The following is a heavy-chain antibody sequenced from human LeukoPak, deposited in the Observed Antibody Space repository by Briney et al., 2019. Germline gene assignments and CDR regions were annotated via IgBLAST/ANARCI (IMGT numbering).Heavy chain of an antibody. CDR1: GFTFGDYA. CDR3: VLQGD. V-gene: IGHV3-49*04. Sequence: PGGSLRLSCTASGFTFGDYAMSWVRQAPGKGLEWVGFIRSKAYGGTTEYAASVKGRFTISRDDSKSIAYLQMNSLKTEDTAVYYCVLQGDWGQGTLVTVSS. J-gene: IGHJ4*02. D-gene: IGHD5-24*01. CDR2: IRSKAYGGTT.